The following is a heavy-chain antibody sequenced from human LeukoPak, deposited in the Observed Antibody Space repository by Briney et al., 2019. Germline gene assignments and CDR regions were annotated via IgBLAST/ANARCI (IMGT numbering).Heavy chain of an antibody. CDR2: ISYDGSNK. J-gene: IGHJ4*02. CDR3: AKDRSSSAYRDPWD. CDR1: GFTFSSYA. D-gene: IGHD2-2*01. V-gene: IGHV3-30-3*01. Sequence: PGRSLRLSCAASGFTFSSYAMHWVRQAPGKGLEWVAVISYDGSNKYYADSVKGRFTISRDNSKNTLYLQMNSLRAEDTAIYYCAKDRSSSAYRDPWDWGQGTLITVSS.